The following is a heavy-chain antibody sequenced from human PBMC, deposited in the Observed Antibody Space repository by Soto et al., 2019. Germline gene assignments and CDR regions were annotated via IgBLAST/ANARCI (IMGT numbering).Heavy chain of an antibody. V-gene: IGHV1-18*01. Sequence: ASVKVSCKASGYTFTSYGINWVRQAPGQGLEWMGWISAYNGNTNYARKLQGRVTMTTDTFTSTAYMELRSLRSDDTAVYYCVRGIDSSGHDAFDIWGQGTMVTVSS. J-gene: IGHJ3*02. CDR3: VRGIDSSGHDAFDI. D-gene: IGHD3-22*01. CDR1: GYTFTSYG. CDR2: ISAYNGNT.